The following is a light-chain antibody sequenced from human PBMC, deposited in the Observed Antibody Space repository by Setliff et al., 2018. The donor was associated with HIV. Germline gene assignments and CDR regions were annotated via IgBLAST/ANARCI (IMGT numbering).Light chain of an antibody. CDR2: DVS. J-gene: IGLJ1*01. CDR3: CSYVGSYSYI. V-gene: IGLV2-11*01. Sequence: QSALTQPRSVSGSPGQTVTLSCTGSTSDVGNYNYVSWYQQYPGKAPKLIIFDVSRRPSGVPDRFSVSKSQNTASLTISGLQPEDEADYYCCSYVGSYSYIFGSGTKVTDL. CDR1: TSDVGNYNY.